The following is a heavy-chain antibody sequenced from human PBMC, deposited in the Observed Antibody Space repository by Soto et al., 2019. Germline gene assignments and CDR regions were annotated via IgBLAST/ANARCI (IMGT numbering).Heavy chain of an antibody. CDR2: IYYSGSA. D-gene: IGHD5-18*01. CDR1: GGSISSGDYY. Sequence: SETLSLTCTVSGGSISSGDYYWSWIRQPPGKGLEWIGYIYYSGSAYYNPSLKSRVTISVDTSKNQFSLKLSSVTAADTAVYYCAREQGYGFDYWGQGTLVTVSS. J-gene: IGHJ4*02. V-gene: IGHV4-30-4*01. CDR3: AREQGYGFDY.